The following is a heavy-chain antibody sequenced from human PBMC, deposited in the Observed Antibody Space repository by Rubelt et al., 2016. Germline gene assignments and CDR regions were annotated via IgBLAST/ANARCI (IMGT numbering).Heavy chain of an antibody. CDR2: VSGSGGVT. D-gene: IGHD6-13*01. V-gene: IGHV3-23*01. J-gene: IGHJ4*02. CDR3: AKRDIADFDY. Sequence: EVQLSESGGGLVQPGGSLRLSCAASGFTFSNYAMTWVRQAPGKGLEWVSAVSGSGGVTHYEDPGRGRFTTAKDNSKNRMDRQMNSLGAEDTAVYYCAKRDIADFDYWGQGTLVTVSS. CDR1: GFTFSNYA.